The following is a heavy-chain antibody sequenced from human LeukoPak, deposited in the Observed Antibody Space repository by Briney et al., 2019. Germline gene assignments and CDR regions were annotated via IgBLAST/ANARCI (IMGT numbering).Heavy chain of an antibody. Sequence: GGSLRLSCAASGFTFSSYSMNWVRQAPGKGLEWVSSISSSSSYIYYADSVKGRFTISRDNAKNSLYPQMNSLRAEDTAVYYCARDRLGELSLYSDYWGQGTLVTVSS. D-gene: IGHD3-16*02. CDR3: ARDRLGELSLYSDY. CDR2: ISSSSSYI. CDR1: GFTFSSYS. J-gene: IGHJ4*02. V-gene: IGHV3-21*01.